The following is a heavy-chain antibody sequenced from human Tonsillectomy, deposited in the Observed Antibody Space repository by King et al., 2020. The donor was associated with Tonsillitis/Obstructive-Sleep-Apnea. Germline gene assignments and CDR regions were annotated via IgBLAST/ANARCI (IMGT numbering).Heavy chain of an antibody. J-gene: IGHJ4*02. V-gene: IGHV4-34*01. D-gene: IGHD3-22*01. CDR3: ARAYYYDSIGYYDGGPFDY. CDR1: GGSFSGYY. Sequence: VQLQQWGAGLLKPSETLSLTCAVYGGSFSGYYWSWIRQPPGKGLEWIGEINHSGSTNYNPSLKSRVTISVDTSKNQFSLDLSSVTAADTAVYYCARAYYYDSIGYYDGGPFDYWGQETLVTVSS. CDR2: INHSGST.